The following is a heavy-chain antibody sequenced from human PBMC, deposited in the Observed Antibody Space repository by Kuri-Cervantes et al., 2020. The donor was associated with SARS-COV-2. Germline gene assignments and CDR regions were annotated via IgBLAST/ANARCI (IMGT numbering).Heavy chain of an antibody. CDR1: GFTFSSYG. J-gene: IGHJ6*03. Sequence: GGSLRLSCAASGFTFSSYGMHWVRQAPGKGLEWVAFIRYDGSNKYYADSVKGRFTISRDNSKNTLYLQMNSLRAEDTAVYYCAREVPDPYYYYMDVWGKGTTVTVSS. CDR3: AREVPDPYYYYMDV. D-gene: IGHD3-10*01. CDR2: IRYDGSNK. V-gene: IGHV3-30*02.